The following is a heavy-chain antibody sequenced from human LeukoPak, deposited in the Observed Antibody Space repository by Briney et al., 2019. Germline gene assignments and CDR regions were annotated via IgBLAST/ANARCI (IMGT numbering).Heavy chain of an antibody. CDR2: IIPILGIA. CDR1: GGTFSRYT. J-gene: IGHJ5*02. CDR3: ARDDVTVYAILPPFDP. Sequence: GASVKVSCKASGGTFSRYTISWVRQAPGQGLEWMGRIIPILGIANYAQKFQGRVTITADKSTSTAYMEPSSLRSEDTAVYYCARDDVTVYAILPPFDPWGQGTLVTVSS. V-gene: IGHV1-69*04. D-gene: IGHD2-8*01.